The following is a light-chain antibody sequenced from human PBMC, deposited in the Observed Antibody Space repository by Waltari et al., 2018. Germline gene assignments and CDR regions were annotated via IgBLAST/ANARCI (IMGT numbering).Light chain of an antibody. Sequence: QSVLTQPPSVSGAPGQRVTISCTGSSSNIAAGYDVHLYQQLQGTAPKLLIYDNSKRPIGDPDRFSDSKSGTSASLAITGLKAEDEAEYYCQSYDSSLSGVVFGGGTKLTVL. J-gene: IGLJ2*01. CDR3: QSYDSSLSGVV. V-gene: IGLV1-40*01. CDR1: SSNIAAGYD. CDR2: DNS.